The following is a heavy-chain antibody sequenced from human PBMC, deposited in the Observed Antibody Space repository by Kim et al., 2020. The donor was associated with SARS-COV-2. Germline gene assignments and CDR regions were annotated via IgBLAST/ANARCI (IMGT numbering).Heavy chain of an antibody. J-gene: IGHJ4*02. CDR2: DGEPT. CDR3: TTDGGKY. V-gene: IGHV3-15*01. D-gene: IGHD3-16*01. Sequence: DGEPTHYAAPVKGRLTISRDDSKNTLYVQMNSLKTEDTALYYCTTDGGKYWGQGTLVTVSS.